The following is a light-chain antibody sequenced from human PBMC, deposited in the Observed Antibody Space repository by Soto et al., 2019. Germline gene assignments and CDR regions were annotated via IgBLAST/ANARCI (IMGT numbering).Light chain of an antibody. V-gene: IGKV3D-15*01. CDR3: QHFGNSLWT. CDR1: QRVSSN. CDR2: GAS. Sequence: EIVMTQSPATLSVSPGERATLSCRASQRVSSNLAWYQQKRGQAPRLLIYGASSRAIHTPDRFSGSGSGTDFTLTISGLEPEDFAVYYCQHFGNSLWTFGQGTKVDIK. J-gene: IGKJ1*01.